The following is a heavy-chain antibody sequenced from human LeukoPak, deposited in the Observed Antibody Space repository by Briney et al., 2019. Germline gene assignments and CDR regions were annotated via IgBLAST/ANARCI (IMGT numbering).Heavy chain of an antibody. V-gene: IGHV4-61*01. D-gene: IGHD6-13*01. CDR1: GGSISSSSYY. CDR3: ARDSGYSSSFHFDY. Sequence: SETLSLTCTVSGGSISSSSYYWSWIRQPPGKGLEWIGYIYYSGSTNYNPSLKSRATISVDTSKNQFSLKLSSVTAADTAVYYCARDSGYSSSFHFDYWGQGTLVTVSS. CDR2: IYYSGST. J-gene: IGHJ4*02.